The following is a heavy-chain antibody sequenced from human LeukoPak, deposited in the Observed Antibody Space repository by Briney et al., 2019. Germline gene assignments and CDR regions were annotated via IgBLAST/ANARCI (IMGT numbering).Heavy chain of an antibody. CDR1: GGSISSSSYY. V-gene: IGHV4-39*01. Sequence: SETLSLTCTVSGGSISSSSYYWGWIRQPPGKGLEWIGSIYYSGSTYYNPSLKSRVTISVDTSKNQFSLKLSSVTAADTAVYYCAGHATTLRFLGSMDVWGKGTTVTVSS. J-gene: IGHJ6*04. CDR2: IYYSGST. D-gene: IGHD3-3*01. CDR3: AGHATTLRFLGSMDV.